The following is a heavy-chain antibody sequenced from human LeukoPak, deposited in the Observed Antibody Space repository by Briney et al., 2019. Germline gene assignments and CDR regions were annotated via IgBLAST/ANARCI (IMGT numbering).Heavy chain of an antibody. Sequence: GASVKVSCKASGYTFTGYYMHWVRQAPGQGLEWMGRINPNSGGTNYAQKFQGRVTMTRDTSISTAYMELSRLRSDDTAVYYCATLYGDYEVLYYWGQGTLVTVSS. D-gene: IGHD4-17*01. CDR3: ATLYGDYEVLYY. V-gene: IGHV1-2*06. CDR1: GYTFTGYY. CDR2: INPNSGGT. J-gene: IGHJ4*02.